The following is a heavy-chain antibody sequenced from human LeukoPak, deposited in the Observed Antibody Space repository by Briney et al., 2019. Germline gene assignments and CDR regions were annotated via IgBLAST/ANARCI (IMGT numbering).Heavy chain of an antibody. CDR1: GGSISSYY. Sequence: SETLSLTCTVSGGSISSYYWSWIRQAPGKGLEWIGRIYTSWSTNYNPSLKSRVTMSVDTSKNQFSLRLTSVTAADTAVYYCARQTGSGLFILPGGQGTLVTVSS. D-gene: IGHD3/OR15-3a*01. V-gene: IGHV4-4*07. J-gene: IGHJ4*02. CDR3: ARQTGSGLFILP. CDR2: IYTSWST.